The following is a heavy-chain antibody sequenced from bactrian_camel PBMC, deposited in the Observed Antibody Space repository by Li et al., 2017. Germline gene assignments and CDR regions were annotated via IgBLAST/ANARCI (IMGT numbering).Heavy chain of an antibody. V-gene: IGHV3S26*01. CDR3: AAAKGLPDLLRGGYLSARSYNY. Sequence: HVQLVESGGGSVQAGGSLKLSCTYSGYTSFIDCMGWFRQAPGKGPEGVAAINSDGASIYLDAMKGRFTISHDNAKNTLYLQMNSLKPEDTAIYYCAAAKGLPDLLRGGYLSARSYNYWGRGTQVTVS. D-gene: IGHD3*01. J-gene: IGHJ4*01. CDR1: GYTSFIDC. CDR2: INSDGAS.